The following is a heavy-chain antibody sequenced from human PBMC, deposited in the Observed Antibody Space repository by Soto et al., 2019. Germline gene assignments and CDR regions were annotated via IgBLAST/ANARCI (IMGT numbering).Heavy chain of an antibody. V-gene: IGHV3-30-3*01. CDR1: GFSFNNSS. CDR3: ARDETTVAPFDY. D-gene: IGHD1-1*01. J-gene: IGHJ4*02. CDR2: ISFDGSHK. Sequence: HLVESGGGVVQPGRSLRLSCAASGFSFNNSSMHWVRQVPGKGLEWVAVISFDGSHKYYADSVKGRFTISRDNSKNTLYLQINSLSGEDTAVYYCARDETTVAPFDYWGQGTLVTVSS.